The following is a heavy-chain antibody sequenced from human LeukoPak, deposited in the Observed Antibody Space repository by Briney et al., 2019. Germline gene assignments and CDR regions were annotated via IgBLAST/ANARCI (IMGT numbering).Heavy chain of an antibody. CDR1: GFTFRSYT. J-gene: IGHJ4*02. CDR3: ARGFCTSTSCYGSY. CDR2: ISSSSSSI. Sequence: NPGGSLRLSCAASGFTFRSYTMNWVRQAPGKGLEWVSSISSSSSSIYYADSVKGRLTISRDNAKKSLYLQMNSLRAEDTAMYYCARGFCTSTSCYGSYWGQGTLVTVSS. V-gene: IGHV3-21*01. D-gene: IGHD2-2*01.